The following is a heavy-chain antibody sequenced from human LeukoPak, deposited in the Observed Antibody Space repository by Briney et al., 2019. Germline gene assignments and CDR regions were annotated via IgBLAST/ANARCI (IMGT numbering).Heavy chain of an antibody. D-gene: IGHD1-1*01. CDR2: IYHSGGS. J-gene: IGHJ5*02. V-gene: IGHV4-38-2*01. CDR3: AKAGTTGIHHWFDP. Sequence: PSETLSLTCVVSVYSISNDYYWGWIRQPPGKGLEWIGNIYHSGGSYYNPSLKSRVTILVDTSKNQFSLKLSSVTAADTAVYYCAKAGTTGIHHWFDPWGQGNLVTVSS. CDR1: VYSISNDYY.